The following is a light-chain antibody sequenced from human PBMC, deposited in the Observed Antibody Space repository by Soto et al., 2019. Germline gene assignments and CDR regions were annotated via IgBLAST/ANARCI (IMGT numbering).Light chain of an antibody. J-gene: IGLJ1*01. CDR1: NSNIGSHT. CDR3: ASWDDNLQV. V-gene: IGLV1-44*01. CDR2: SNS. Sequence: QSVLTQPPSASGTPGQRVTISCSGSNSNIGSHTVNWYQQLPGTAPKLLIYSNSQRPLGVPVRFSVSKSGTSASLAISGLQSEDEADYYCASWDDNLQVFGLGTKLTVL.